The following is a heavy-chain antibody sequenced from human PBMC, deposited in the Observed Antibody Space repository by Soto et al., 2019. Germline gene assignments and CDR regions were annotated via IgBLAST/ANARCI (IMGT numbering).Heavy chain of an antibody. D-gene: IGHD7-27*01. CDR3: ARDPKTSGGQHWAFNYFDS. Sequence: EVQLLESGGGLAQPGGSLTLSCAASGFTFSSYAMHWVRQAPGRGLEWVSTISGSGTNIYYADSVQGRFIISRDNSKSTLYLQVDSLRPEDAAVYYCARDPKTSGGQHWAFNYFDSWGQGTLVTVSS. CDR2: ISGSGTNI. CDR1: GFTFSSYA. V-gene: IGHV3-23*01. J-gene: IGHJ4*02.